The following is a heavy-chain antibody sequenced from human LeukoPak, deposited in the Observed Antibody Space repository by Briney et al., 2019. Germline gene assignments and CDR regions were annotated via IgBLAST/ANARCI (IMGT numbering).Heavy chain of an antibody. CDR3: ARDQRVTGRPDIDY. J-gene: IGHJ4*02. CDR1: GFTFRNHW. Sequence: GGSLRLSWAASGFTFRNHWMHWVRQTPGKGLVWVSRISSDGSSTTYADSVKGRFTISRDNAKNTLYLQMNNLRAEDTAMYYCARDQRVTGRPDIDYWGQGTLVIVSS. D-gene: IGHD6-6*01. CDR2: ISSDGSST. V-gene: IGHV3-74*03.